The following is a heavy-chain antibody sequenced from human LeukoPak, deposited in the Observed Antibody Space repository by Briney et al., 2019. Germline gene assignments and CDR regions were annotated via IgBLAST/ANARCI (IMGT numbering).Heavy chain of an antibody. Sequence: ASVKVSCKASGYTFTSYDINWVRQATGQGLEWMGWMNPNSGNTGYAQKFQGRVTMTRDTSISTAYMELSRLRSDDTAVYYCARDLRMVRELTPLWGQGTLVTVSS. D-gene: IGHD3-10*01. CDR3: ARDLRMVRELTPL. CDR1: GYTFTSYD. J-gene: IGHJ4*02. V-gene: IGHV1-8*01. CDR2: MNPNSGNT.